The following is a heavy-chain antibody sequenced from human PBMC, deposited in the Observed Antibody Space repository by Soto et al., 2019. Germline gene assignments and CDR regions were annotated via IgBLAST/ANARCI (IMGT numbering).Heavy chain of an antibody. Sequence: GGSLRLSCAASGFTFSSYSMNWVRQAPGKGLEWVSRIHSDGSSTTYADFVKGRFIISRDNARNTVDLQMNSVRVEDTAVYYCARGDRGAFDLWGQGTVVTVSS. CDR1: GFTFSSYS. J-gene: IGHJ3*01. CDR3: ARGDRGAFDL. D-gene: IGHD1-26*01. CDR2: IHSDGSST. V-gene: IGHV3-74*01.